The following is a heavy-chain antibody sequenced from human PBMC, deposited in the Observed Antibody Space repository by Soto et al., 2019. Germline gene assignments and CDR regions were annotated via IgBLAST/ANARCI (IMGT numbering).Heavy chain of an antibody. CDR1: RFTFSSYA. CDR3: ARSRSSGYSAADY. D-gene: IGHD3-22*01. V-gene: IGHV3-30-3*01. Sequence: QVQLVESGGGVVQPGRSLRLSCAASRFTFSSYAIHRVRQAPGKGLEWVAVISYDGSNIHYADSVKGRFTISRDNSRNTLFLQMNSLRAEDTAVYYCARSRSSGYSAADYWGQGTLVTVSS. CDR2: ISYDGSNI. J-gene: IGHJ4*02.